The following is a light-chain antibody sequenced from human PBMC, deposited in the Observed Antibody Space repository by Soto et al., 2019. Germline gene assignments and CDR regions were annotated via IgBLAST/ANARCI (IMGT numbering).Light chain of an antibody. V-gene: IGKV3-20*01. CDR3: QQYGSSGT. CDR1: QSVSNNY. J-gene: IGKJ1*01. Sequence: EILLTQSPGTLSLSPGERATLSCRASQSVSNNYLAWYQQKPGKAPRLLLYGASNRATGIPDRLSGSGSGTDFTLTIRRLEPEDFAVYYCQQYGSSGTFGQGTKVDIK. CDR2: GAS.